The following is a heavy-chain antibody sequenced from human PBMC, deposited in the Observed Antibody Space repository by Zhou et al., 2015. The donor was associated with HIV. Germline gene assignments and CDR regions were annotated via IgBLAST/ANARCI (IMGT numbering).Heavy chain of an antibody. CDR2: INPSGGST. D-gene: IGHD5-24*01. CDR3: ARALRAPDEGHFDY. Sequence: QVQLVQSGAEVKKPGASVKVSCKASGYTFTSYYMHWVRQAPGQGLEWMGIINPSGGSTSYAQKFQGRVTMTRDTSTSTVYMELSSLRSEDTAVYYCARALRAPDEGHFDYWGQGTLGHRLL. CDR1: GYTFTSYY. J-gene: IGHJ4*02. V-gene: IGHV1-46*01.